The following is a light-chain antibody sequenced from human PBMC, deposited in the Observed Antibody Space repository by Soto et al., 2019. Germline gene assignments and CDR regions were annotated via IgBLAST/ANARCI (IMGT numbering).Light chain of an antibody. CDR1: QRFXSD. J-gene: IGKJ1*01. V-gene: IGKV3-15*01. CDR3: QQYNSGPRT. Sequence: IVMTKSPSRLSVSPGDRATLSCRASQRFXSDFGCYNSKPGQAPRFLTYGASTRATGSPARLSGSGSGTEFTPTINSRQSEDFAGYDCQQYNSGPRTFGQGTKVEIK. CDR2: GAS.